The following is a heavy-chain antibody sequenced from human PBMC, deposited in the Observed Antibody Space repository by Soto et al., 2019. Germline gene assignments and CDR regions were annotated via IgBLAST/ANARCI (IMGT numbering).Heavy chain of an antibody. CDR3: ASSPRGGNDY. V-gene: IGHV3-48*02. J-gene: IGHJ4*02. D-gene: IGHD2-15*01. CDR1: GFTFSGYS. Sequence: GGSLRLSCAASGFTFSGYSMNWVRQAPGKGPEWVSYISSSSTIYYADSVKGRFTISRDNAKNSLYLQMNSLRDEDTAVYYCASSPRGGNDYWGQGTLVTVPS. CDR2: ISSSSTI.